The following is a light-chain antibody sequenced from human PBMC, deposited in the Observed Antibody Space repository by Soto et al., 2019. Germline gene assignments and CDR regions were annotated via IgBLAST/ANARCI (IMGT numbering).Light chain of an antibody. Sequence: DIQMTQSPSSLSASVGDSVTITCQASQDINNYLNWYQQKPGNAPKLLIYDASNLETGVPSRFSGSGSGTDFTFTIGSLQPEDIETYYCQQYEDIPWTFGHGTKVQIK. CDR1: QDINNY. J-gene: IGKJ1*01. CDR3: QQYEDIPWT. V-gene: IGKV1-33*01. CDR2: DAS.